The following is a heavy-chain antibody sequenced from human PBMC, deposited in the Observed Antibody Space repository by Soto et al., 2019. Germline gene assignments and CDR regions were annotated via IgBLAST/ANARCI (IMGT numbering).Heavy chain of an antibody. CDR1: GFTFSSYA. CDR3: ARGRSIYCSGGSCSGFDP. CDR2: ISYDGSNK. V-gene: IGHV3-30-3*01. Sequence: GSLRLSCAASGFTFSSYAMHWVRQAPGKGLEWVAVISYDGSNKYYADSVKGRFTISRDNSKNTLYLQMNSLRAEDTAVYYCARGRSIYCSGGSCSGFDPWGQGTLVTVSS. D-gene: IGHD2-15*01. J-gene: IGHJ5*02.